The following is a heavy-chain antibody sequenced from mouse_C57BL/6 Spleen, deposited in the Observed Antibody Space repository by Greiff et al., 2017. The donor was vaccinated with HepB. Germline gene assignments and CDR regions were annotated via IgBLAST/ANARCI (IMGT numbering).Heavy chain of an antibody. CDR3: SRLEEDYYGSSYGDFDD. CDR2: FYPGSGSI. J-gene: IGHJ1*03. D-gene: IGHD1-1*01. V-gene: IGHV1-62-2*01. Sequence: QVQLQQSGAELVKPGASVKLSCKASGYTFTEYTIHWVKQRSGQGLEWIGWFYPGSGSIQYNEKFKDKATLTADKSSSTAYMELSRLTSEDSAVYFYSRLEEDYYGSSYGDFDDWGTGTTVTVSS. CDR1: GYTFTEYT.